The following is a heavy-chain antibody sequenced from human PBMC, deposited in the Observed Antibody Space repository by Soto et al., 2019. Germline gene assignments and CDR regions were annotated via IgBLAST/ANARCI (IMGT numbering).Heavy chain of an antibody. CDR2: ISYDGSNQ. J-gene: IGHJ4*02. CDR1: GFTFDTYA. Sequence: GESLKISCAASGFTFDTYAMHWVRQAPGKGLEWVAVISYDGSNQFYAGSVKGRFTVSRDNSKNTLYLQMNSLRNDDTAVYYCTRGLLTDYFDYWGQGALVTVSS. V-gene: IGHV3-30-3*01. CDR3: TRGLLTDYFDY.